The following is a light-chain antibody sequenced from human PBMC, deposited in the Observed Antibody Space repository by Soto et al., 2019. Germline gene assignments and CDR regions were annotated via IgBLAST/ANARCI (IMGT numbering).Light chain of an antibody. V-gene: IGKV1-33*01. J-gene: IGKJ4*01. CDR1: QDIRKN. CDR2: GVS. Sequence: DIQMTQSPSSLSASVGDRVTITCQASQDIRKNLNWYQQKPGKAPKLLIYGVSNLEKGVPSRFSGSGAGTDFTLTITSLQPEDISTYYCQQYNDLITFGGGTKVEI. CDR3: QQYNDLIT.